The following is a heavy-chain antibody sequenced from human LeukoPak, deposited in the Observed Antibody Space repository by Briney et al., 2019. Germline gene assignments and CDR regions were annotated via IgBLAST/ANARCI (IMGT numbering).Heavy chain of an antibody. V-gene: IGHV3-30*03. CDR1: GFTFNSYA. D-gene: IGHD1-26*01. Sequence: GGSLRLSCAASGFTFNSYAMHWVRQAPGKGLEWVGVIKYDGDDKYYADSVKDRFTMSRDNSKNTLYLQMNSLRSGDTAVYYCARVQWDYYGMDVWGQGATVTVPS. CDR2: IKYDGDDK. J-gene: IGHJ6*02. CDR3: ARVQWDYYGMDV.